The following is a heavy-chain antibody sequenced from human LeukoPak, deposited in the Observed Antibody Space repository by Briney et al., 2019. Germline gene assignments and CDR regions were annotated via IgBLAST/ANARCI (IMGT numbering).Heavy chain of an antibody. V-gene: IGHV3-7*01. CDR2: TKQDGSEK. CDR1: ELISSTSW. J-gene: IGHJ4*02. Sequence: GGSLRLSCAASELISSTSWMSWVRQAPGKGLEWVAQTKQDGSEKYYVDSVKGRFTTSRDKNSLFLQMNSVRAEDTAVYYCVGWGISGITNHWGQGTLVTVSS. D-gene: IGHD1-7*01. CDR3: VGWGISGITNH.